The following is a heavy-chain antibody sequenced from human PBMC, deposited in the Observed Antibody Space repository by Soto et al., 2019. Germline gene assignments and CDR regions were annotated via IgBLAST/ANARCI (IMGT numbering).Heavy chain of an antibody. V-gene: IGHV3-11*05. Sequence: QVQLVESGGGLVKPGGSLRLSCAASGFTFSDYYMSWIRQAPGKGLEWVSYISSSSSYTNYANSVKGRFTISRDNAKNSLYLQMNSLRAEDTAVYYCARAQGATNEFDYWGQGTLVTVSS. D-gene: IGHD1-26*01. J-gene: IGHJ4*02. CDR1: GFTFSDYY. CDR2: ISSSSSYT. CDR3: ARAQGATNEFDY.